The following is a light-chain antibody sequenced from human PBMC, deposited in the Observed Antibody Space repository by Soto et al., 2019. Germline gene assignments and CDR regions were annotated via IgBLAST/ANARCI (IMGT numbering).Light chain of an antibody. CDR2: RAS. CDR3: QQYNNWPPWA. Sequence: IVMTQSPATLSLSPGERATLSCRASQNVNRNLAWYQQRPGQAPRLLVYRASTTATGVPARFSGSGSGTEFTLTISSLQSEAFAVYYCQQYNNWPPWAFGQGTQVEIK. J-gene: IGKJ1*01. V-gene: IGKV3-15*01. CDR1: QNVNRN.